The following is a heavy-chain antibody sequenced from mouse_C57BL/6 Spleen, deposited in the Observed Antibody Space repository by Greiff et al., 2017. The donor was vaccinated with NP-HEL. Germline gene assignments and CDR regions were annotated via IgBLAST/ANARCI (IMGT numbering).Heavy chain of an antibody. V-gene: IGHV5-4*01. D-gene: IGHD2-2*01. CDR1: GFTFSSYA. Sequence: EVQLVESGGGLVKPGGSLKLSCAASGFTFSSYAMSWVRQTPEKRLEWVATISDGGSYTYYPDNVKGRFTISRDNAKNNLYLQMSHLKSEDTAMYYCAREGRSTMVTTYYFDYWGQGTTLTVSS. J-gene: IGHJ2*01. CDR3: AREGRSTMVTTYYFDY. CDR2: ISDGGSYT.